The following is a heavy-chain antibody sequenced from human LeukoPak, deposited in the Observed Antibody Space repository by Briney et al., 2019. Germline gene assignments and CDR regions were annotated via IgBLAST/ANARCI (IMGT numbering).Heavy chain of an antibody. J-gene: IGHJ4*02. CDR2: IAYDGGRA. Sequence: GGSLRLSCAGSGFTFGGYGMHWFRQTPGKGLEWVAVIAYDGGRAFYADSVKGRFTISRDNSKNTMSVQMDDLRAEDTAVYYCTRYNNDHFDYWGQGTLVTVSS. V-gene: IGHV3-33*01. D-gene: IGHD1-14*01. CDR1: GFTFGGYG. CDR3: TRYNNDHFDY.